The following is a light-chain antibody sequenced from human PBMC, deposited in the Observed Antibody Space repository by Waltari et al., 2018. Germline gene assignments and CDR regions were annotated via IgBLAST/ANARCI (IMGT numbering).Light chain of an antibody. J-gene: IGKJ3*01. Sequence: EIVLTQSPATLSLSPGERATLSCRASQSVSSYLAWYQQKPGQAPRLLIYDASKRATDIPARFSGSGSGTDFILTISSLEPEDFAVYYGQQRSNWPPRVTFGPGTKVDIK. V-gene: IGKV3-11*01. CDR1: QSVSSY. CDR2: DAS. CDR3: QQRSNWPPRVT.